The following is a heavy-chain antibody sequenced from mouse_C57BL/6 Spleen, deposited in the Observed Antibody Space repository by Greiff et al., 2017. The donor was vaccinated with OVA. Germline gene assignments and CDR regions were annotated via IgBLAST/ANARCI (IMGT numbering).Heavy chain of an antibody. J-gene: IGHJ2*01. Sequence: QVQLQQSGAELVKPGASVKLSCKASGYTFTSYWMHWVKQRPGQGLEWIGMIHPNSGSTNYNEKFKSKATLTVDKSSSTAYMQLSSLTSEDSAVYYCARGEVTTVVGDYWGQGTTLTVSS. V-gene: IGHV1-64*01. CDR1: GYTFTSYW. D-gene: IGHD1-1*01. CDR2: IHPNSGST. CDR3: ARGEVTTVVGDY.